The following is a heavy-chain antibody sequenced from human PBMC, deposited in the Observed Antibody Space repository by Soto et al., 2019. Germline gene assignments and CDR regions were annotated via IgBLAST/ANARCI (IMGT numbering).Heavy chain of an antibody. V-gene: IGHV3-53*01. D-gene: IGHD1-7*01. CDR1: GFTVSSNY. CDR2: IYSGGST. Sequence: GGSLRLSGAASGFTVSSNYMIWVRQAPGKGLEWVSVIYSGGSTYYADSVKGRFTISRDNSKNTLYLQMNSLRAEDTAVYYCASGVETRVFDYWGQGTLVTVSS. J-gene: IGHJ4*02. CDR3: ASGVETRVFDY.